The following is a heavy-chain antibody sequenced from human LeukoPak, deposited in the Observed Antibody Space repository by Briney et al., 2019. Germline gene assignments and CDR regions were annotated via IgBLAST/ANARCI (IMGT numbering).Heavy chain of an antibody. D-gene: IGHD3-22*01. CDR3: ASTLHPPYYYDSSGYYTDY. J-gene: IGHJ4*02. CDR1: GFTFSSYS. CDR2: ISSSSSYI. V-gene: IGHV3-21*01. Sequence: AGGSLRLSCAASGFTFSSYSVNWVRQAPGKGLEWVSSISSSSSYIYYADSVKGRFTISRDNAKNSLYLQMNSLRAEDTAVYYCASTLHPPYYYDSSGYYTDYWGQGTLVTVSS.